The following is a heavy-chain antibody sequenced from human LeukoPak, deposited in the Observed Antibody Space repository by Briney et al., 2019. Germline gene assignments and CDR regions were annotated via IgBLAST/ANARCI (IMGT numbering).Heavy chain of an antibody. CDR2: INQSGST. V-gene: IGHV4-38-2*02. CDR3: ARGGITGTTSYPNYYYYYYMDV. CDR1: GYSISSGYY. Sequence: SETLSLTCTVSGYSISSGYYWGWIRQPPGKGLEWIGEINQSGSTNYNPSLKSRVTISVDTSKNQFSLKLSSVTAADTAVYYCARGGITGTTSYPNYYYYYYMDVWGKGTTATVSS. J-gene: IGHJ6*03. D-gene: IGHD1-20*01.